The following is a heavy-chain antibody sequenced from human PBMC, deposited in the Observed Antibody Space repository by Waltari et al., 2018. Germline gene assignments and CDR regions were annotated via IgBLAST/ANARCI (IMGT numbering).Heavy chain of an antibody. CDR2: IIPIFGTA. CDR3: ARDNTVTTTGDAFDI. CDR1: GGTFSSYA. Sequence: QVQLVQSGAEVKKPGSSVKVYCTASGGTFSSYAISWVRPAPGQGLEWMGGIIPIFGTANYAQKFQGRVTITTDESTSTAYMELSSLRSEDTAVYYCARDNTVTTTGDAFDIWGQGTMVTVSS. V-gene: IGHV1-69*05. D-gene: IGHD4-17*01. J-gene: IGHJ3*02.